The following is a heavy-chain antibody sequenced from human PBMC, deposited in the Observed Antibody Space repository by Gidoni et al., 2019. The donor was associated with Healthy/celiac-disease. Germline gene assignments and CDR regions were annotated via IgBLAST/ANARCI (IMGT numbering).Heavy chain of an antibody. CDR2: IYTSGST. Sequence: QVQLQESGPGLVKPSQTLSLTCTVAGGSISSGSYYWSWIRQPAGKGLEWIGRIYTSGSTNYNPSLTSRVTMSVDTSKNQFSLKLSSVTAADTAVYYCARTKTPYYYDSSGPFDYWGQGTLVTVSS. D-gene: IGHD3-22*01. J-gene: IGHJ4*02. CDR1: GGSISSGSYY. CDR3: ARTKTPYYYDSSGPFDY. V-gene: IGHV4-61*02.